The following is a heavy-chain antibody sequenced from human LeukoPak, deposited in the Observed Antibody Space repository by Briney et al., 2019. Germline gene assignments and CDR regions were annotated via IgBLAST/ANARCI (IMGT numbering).Heavy chain of an antibody. V-gene: IGHV4-34*01. CDR1: GGSFSGYY. Sequence: SETLSLTCAVYGGSFSGYYWSWIRQPPGKGLEWIGGINHSGSTNYNPSLKSRVTISVDTSKNQFSLKLSSVTAADTAVYYCATRWPLWFRGGGHTTTRNNWFDPWGQGTLVTVSS. D-gene: IGHD3-10*01. J-gene: IGHJ5*02. CDR3: ATRWPLWFRGGGHTTTRNNWFDP. CDR2: INHSGST.